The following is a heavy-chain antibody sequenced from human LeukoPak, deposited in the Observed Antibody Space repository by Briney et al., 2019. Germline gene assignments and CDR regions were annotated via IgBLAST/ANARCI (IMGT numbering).Heavy chain of an antibody. Sequence: SETLSLTCTVSGVSISSLYWNWIRQPAGKGLEWIGRINSDGSINYNVSLKSRVSMSVDTSKNQFSLRLSSVTAADTAVYYCARGRGTFVVKYYFDYWGHGTLVTVSS. J-gene: IGHJ4*01. CDR2: INSDGSI. CDR3: ARGRGTFVVKYYFDY. D-gene: IGHD2-21*01. V-gene: IGHV4-4*07. CDR1: GVSISSLY.